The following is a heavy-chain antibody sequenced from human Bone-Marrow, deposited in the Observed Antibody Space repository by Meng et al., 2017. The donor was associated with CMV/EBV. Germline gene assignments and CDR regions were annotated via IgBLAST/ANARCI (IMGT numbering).Heavy chain of an antibody. D-gene: IGHD2-2*01. CDR2: MNPNSGNT. V-gene: IGHV1-8*03. J-gene: IGHJ6*02. Sequence: ASVKVSCKASGYTFTSYDINWVRQATGQGLEWMGWMNPNSGNTGYAQKFQGRVTITRNTSISTAYMELSSLRSEDTAVYYCARGSSIVVVPATWSYGMDVWGQGTTVTVSS. CDR3: ARGSSIVVVPATWSYGMDV. CDR1: GYTFTSYD.